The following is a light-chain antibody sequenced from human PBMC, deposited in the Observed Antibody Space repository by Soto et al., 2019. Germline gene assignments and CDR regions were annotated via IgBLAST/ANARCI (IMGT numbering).Light chain of an antibody. J-gene: IGKJ4*01. CDR2: GAS. CDR1: QSVSSSY. V-gene: IGKV3D-15*01. Sequence: DIVMTQSPDSLSVSLGERATLSCRASQSVSSSYLAWYQQKPGQAPRLLIYGASSRATGFPARFSGSGSGTEFTLTISSLQSEDFAVYYCQQYNNWPLTFGGGTKVDIK. CDR3: QQYNNWPLT.